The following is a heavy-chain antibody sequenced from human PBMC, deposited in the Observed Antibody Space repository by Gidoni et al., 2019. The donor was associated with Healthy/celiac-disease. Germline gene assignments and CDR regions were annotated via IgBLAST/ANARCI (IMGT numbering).Heavy chain of an antibody. D-gene: IGHD2-8*01. CDR1: GFPFRSYA. V-gene: IGHV3-23*01. CDR2: ISGSGGST. Sequence: EVQLLESGGGLVQPGGSLRLSCAASGFPFRSYAMSWVRQAPGKGLEWVSAISGSGGSTYYADSVKGRFTISRDNSKNTLYLQMNSLRAEDTAVYYCAKDYCTNGVCYLASFDYWGQGTLVTVSS. J-gene: IGHJ4*02. CDR3: AKDYCTNGVCYLASFDY.